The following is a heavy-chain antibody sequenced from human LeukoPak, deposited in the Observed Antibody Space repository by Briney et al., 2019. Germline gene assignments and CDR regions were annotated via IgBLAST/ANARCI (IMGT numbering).Heavy chain of an antibody. CDR1: GFTFSSYA. CDR2: ISGGST. Sequence: GGSLRLSCAASGFTFSSYAMSWVRQAPGEGLECLSAISGGSTYYADSVKGRFTIFRDDSKNILYLQMNSLRAEDMAVYYCVKDWSRWSFDIWGQGTMVTVSS. V-gene: IGHV3-23*01. CDR3: VKDWSRWSFDI. D-gene: IGHD2-8*01. J-gene: IGHJ3*02.